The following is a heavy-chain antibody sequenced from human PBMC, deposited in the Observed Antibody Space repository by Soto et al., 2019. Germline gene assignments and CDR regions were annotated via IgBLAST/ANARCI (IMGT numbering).Heavy chain of an antibody. CDR3: AARGDSSGYYLGTFDI. CDR2: IYPGDSDT. D-gene: IGHD3-22*01. V-gene: IGHV5-51*01. J-gene: IGHJ3*02. CDR1: GYSFTSYW. Sequence: GESLKISCKGSGYSFTSYWIGWVRQMPGKGLEWVGIIYPGDSDTRYSPSFQGQVTISADKSISTAYLQWSSLKASDTAMYYCAARGDSSGYYLGTFDIWGQGTMVTVSS.